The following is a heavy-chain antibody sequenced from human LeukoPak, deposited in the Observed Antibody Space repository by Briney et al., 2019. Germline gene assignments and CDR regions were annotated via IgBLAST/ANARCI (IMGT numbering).Heavy chain of an antibody. J-gene: IGHJ4*02. Sequence: GAPRLSSAASEVAAFTISCYWLSWVRQAQGKGRVWVAYIKRDGNEQYYVDSVKGRFTISRDNAQISLYLQMNSLRAEDTAVYYCARDVRNGDEDDYWGQGTLVTVSS. CDR2: IKRDGNEQ. CDR3: ARDVRNGDEDDY. V-gene: IGHV3-7*01. CDR1: EVAAFTISCYW. D-gene: IGHD2-8*01.